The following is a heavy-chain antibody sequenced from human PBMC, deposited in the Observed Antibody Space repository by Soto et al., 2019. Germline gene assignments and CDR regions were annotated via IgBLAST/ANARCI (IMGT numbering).Heavy chain of an antibody. J-gene: IGHJ4*02. CDR2: ISYDGSNK. V-gene: IGHV3-30-3*01. Sequence: LRLSCAASGFTFSSYAMHWVRQAPGKGLEWVAVISYDGSNKYYADSVKGRFTISRDNSKNTLYLQMNSLRAEDTAVYYCARTTYYYDSSGCRWGQGTLVTVSS. CDR3: ARTTYYYDSSGCR. D-gene: IGHD3-22*01. CDR1: GFTFSSYA.